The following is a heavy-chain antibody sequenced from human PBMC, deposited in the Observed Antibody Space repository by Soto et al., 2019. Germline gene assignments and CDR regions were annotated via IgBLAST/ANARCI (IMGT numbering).Heavy chain of an antibody. CDR2: ISAYNGNT. CDR3: ARDAGSYPYFDY. J-gene: IGHJ4*02. D-gene: IGHD3-16*02. V-gene: IGHV1-18*04. Sequence: ASVKGCWKASGYAFTSYGISLVRQAPGQGLEWMGWISAYNGNTNYAQKLQGRVTMTTDTSTSTAYMELRSLRSDDTAVYYCARDAGSYPYFDYWGQGTMVTVSS. CDR1: GYAFTSYG.